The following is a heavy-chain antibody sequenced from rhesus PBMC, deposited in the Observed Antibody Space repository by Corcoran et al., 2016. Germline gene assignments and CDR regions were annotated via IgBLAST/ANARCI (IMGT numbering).Heavy chain of an antibody. D-gene: IGHD6-25*01. CDR1: GYSISSNY. J-gene: IGHJ4*01. CDR3: ARGDSGTWIPFDY. Sequence: QVQLQESGPGLVKPSETLSLTCAVSGYSISSNYWSWIRRHPGKGLEWIGYLYGSSGSTYYNPSLKSRVTISTDTSKNQFSLKLSSVTAADTAVYYCARGDSGTWIPFDYWGQGVLVTVSS. CDR2: LYGSSGST. V-gene: IGHV4-147*01.